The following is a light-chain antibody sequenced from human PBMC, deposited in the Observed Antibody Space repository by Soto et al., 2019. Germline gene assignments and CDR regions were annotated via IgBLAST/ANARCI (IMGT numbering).Light chain of an antibody. CDR1: QSVLYSSNNKNY. V-gene: IGKV4-1*01. J-gene: IGKJ2*01. CDR3: KKYESTPPT. Sequence: DIVMTQSPDSLAVSLGERATINCKSSQSVLYSSNNKNYLAWYQQRPGQPPKLLIYWASTRESGVPDRFSGSGSGKDFTLTITSLQAEDVAVYYCKKYESTPPTFGRGTKLEIK. CDR2: WAS.